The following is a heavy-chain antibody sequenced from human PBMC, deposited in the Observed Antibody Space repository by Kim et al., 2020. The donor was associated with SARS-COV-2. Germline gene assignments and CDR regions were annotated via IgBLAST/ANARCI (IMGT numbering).Heavy chain of an antibody. CDR3: ARLGIPFGGVFVPGDY. Sequence: SETLSLTCTASGGSISSYYWSWIRQPPGKGLEWIGYIYYSGSTNYNPSPKSRVTISVDTSKNQFSLKLSSVTAADTAAYYCARLGIPFGGVFVPGDYWG. J-gene: IGHJ4*01. CDR1: GGSISSYY. CDR2: IYYSGST. D-gene: IGHD3-16*02. V-gene: IGHV4-59*08.